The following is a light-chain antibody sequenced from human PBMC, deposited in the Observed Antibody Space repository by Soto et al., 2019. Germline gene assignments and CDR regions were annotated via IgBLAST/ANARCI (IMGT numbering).Light chain of an antibody. CDR3: CSYEGFSSFV. V-gene: IGLV2-23*03. Sequence: QSVLTQPASGSGSPGQSITISCTGTSSDVGGYNFVSWYRQYSGEVPKLIIFEGNKRPSGVSDRFSASKSGNTASLTISGLQAEDQADYYCCSYEGFSSFVFGAGTKVTVL. CDR1: SSDVGGYNF. CDR2: EGN. J-gene: IGLJ1*01.